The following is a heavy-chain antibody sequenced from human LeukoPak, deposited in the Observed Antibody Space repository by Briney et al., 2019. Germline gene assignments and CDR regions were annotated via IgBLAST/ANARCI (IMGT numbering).Heavy chain of an antibody. Sequence: GGSLRLSCAASGFTFSSYWMHWVRQAPGKGRVWVSRISTDGSSTRYADSVKGRFTISRDNAKSTLYLQMNSLRAEDTAVYYCARAAGYNWFDPWGQGTLVTVSS. CDR1: GFTFSSYW. CDR3: ARAAGYNWFDP. V-gene: IGHV3-74*01. CDR2: ISTDGSST. J-gene: IGHJ5*02.